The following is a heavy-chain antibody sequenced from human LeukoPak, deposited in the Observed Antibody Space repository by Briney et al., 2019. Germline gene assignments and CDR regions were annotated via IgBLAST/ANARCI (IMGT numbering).Heavy chain of an antibody. CDR3: VREYSSSSGRAFDM. J-gene: IGHJ3*02. V-gene: IGHV3-74*01. CDR1: GFTFSSYW. Sequence: PGGSLRLSCAASGFTFSSYWMHWVRQAPGKGLVWVSRISTDGSSTNSADSVKGRLTISRDNAKNTLYLQMNSLRAEDTAVYYCVREYSSSSGRAFDMWGHGTMVTVSP. CDR2: ISTDGSST. D-gene: IGHD6-6*01.